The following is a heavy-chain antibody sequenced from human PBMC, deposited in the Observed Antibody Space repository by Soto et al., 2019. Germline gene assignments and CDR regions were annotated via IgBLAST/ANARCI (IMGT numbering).Heavy chain of an antibody. CDR2: IRSKGNNYAT. Sequence: EVQLVESGGGLVQPGGSLKLSCAASGFTFSGSAMHWVRQASGKGLEWVGRIRSKGNNYATAYGASLTGRVTISRDESKNTAYLQMNSLNTEDTAVYYCSRQASDFWSGKPQYYMDVWGKGTTVTVSS. CDR3: SRQASDFWSGKPQYYMDV. V-gene: IGHV3-73*01. D-gene: IGHD3-3*01. CDR1: GFTFSGSA. J-gene: IGHJ6*03.